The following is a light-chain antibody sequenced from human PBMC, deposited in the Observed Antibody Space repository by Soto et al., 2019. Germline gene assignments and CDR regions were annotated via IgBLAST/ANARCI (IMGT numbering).Light chain of an antibody. CDR2: EGS. CDR1: SSDVGSYSL. Sequence: QSALTQPASVSGSPGQSITISCTGTSSDVGSYSLVSWYQQHPGKAPKLMIFEGSKRPSGVSNRFSGSKSGNTASLTISGLQAEDEDDYYCCSYSRSTVVFGGGTKGTVL. CDR3: CSYSRSTVV. J-gene: IGLJ2*01. V-gene: IGLV2-23*01.